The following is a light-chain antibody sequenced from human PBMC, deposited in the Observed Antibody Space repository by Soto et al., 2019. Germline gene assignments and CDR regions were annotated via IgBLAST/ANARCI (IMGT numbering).Light chain of an antibody. V-gene: IGKV1-6*01. CDR1: QGIRND. J-gene: IGKJ3*01. CDR2: AAS. CDR3: LQKDFYPFT. Sequence: AIQMTQSPSSLSASVGDRVTITCRASQGIRNDLDWFQQKPGKAPKLLIYAASNLQSGVPARFSGSGSGTDFTLTISSLQPEDFATCYCLQKDFYPFTFGPGTKVDIK.